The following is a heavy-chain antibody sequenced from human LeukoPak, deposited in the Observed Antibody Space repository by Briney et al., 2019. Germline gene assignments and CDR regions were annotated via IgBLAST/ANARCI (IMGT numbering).Heavy chain of an antibody. D-gene: IGHD3-10*01. CDR1: GGSISSYY. CDR2: IYYSGST. J-gene: IGHJ4*02. Sequence: SETLSLTCTVSGGSISSYYWSWIRQPPGKGLEWIGYIYYSGSTNYNPSLKSRVTISVDTSKNQFSPKLSSVTAADTAVYYCARHPYYYGSGEVSYYFDYWGQGTLVTVSS. V-gene: IGHV4-59*01. CDR3: ARHPYYYGSGEVSYYFDY.